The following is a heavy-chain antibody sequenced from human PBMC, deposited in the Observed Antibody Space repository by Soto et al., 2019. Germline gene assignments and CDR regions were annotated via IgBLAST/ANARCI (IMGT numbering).Heavy chain of an antibody. V-gene: IGHV3-49*04. D-gene: IGHD3-16*02. Sequence: EVQLVESGGGLVQPGRSLRLSCTASGFTFGDYAMTWVRQAPGKGLEWVGFIRSKAHGGTTEYAASVKGRFTISRDDSKSIAYLQMNSLKTEDTAVYYCTRDPIYDYVWGSYRCEDYYYGMDVWGQGTTVTVSS. CDR2: IRSKAHGGTT. CDR3: TRDPIYDYVWGSYRCEDYYYGMDV. CDR1: GFTFGDYA. J-gene: IGHJ6*02.